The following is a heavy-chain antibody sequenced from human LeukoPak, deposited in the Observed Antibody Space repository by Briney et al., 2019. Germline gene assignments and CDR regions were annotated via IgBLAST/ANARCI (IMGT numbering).Heavy chain of an antibody. V-gene: IGHV3-53*01. CDR2: IYSGGST. D-gene: IGHD3-3*01. Sequence: QPGGSLRLSCAASGFTVSSKYMSWVRQAPGKGLESVSVIYSGGSTYYTDSVKGRFTISRDNSKNTVYLQMNSLRAEDTAVYYCASLLGFYYFDYWGQGTLVTVSS. J-gene: IGHJ4*02. CDR3: ASLLGFYYFDY. CDR1: GFTVSSKY.